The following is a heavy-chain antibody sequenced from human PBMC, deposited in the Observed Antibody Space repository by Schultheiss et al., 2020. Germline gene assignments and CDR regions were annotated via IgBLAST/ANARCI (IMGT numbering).Heavy chain of an antibody. Sequence: GGSLRLSCVASGFTFSNAWMSWVRQAPGKGLEWVAVISYDGSNKYYADSVKGRFTISRDNSKNTLYLQMNSLRAEDTAVYYCAKPISHYYGSGSSFDYWGQGTLVTVSS. CDR3: AKPISHYYGSGSSFDY. CDR2: ISYDGSNK. D-gene: IGHD3-10*01. CDR1: GFTFSNAW. V-gene: IGHV3-30*18. J-gene: IGHJ4*02.